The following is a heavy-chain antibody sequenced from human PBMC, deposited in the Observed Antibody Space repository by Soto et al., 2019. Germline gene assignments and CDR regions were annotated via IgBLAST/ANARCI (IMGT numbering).Heavy chain of an antibody. Sequence: TSETLSLTCTVSGGSTNNHYWSWIRQPPGKRLEWIGYIYYTGSTNYNPSLESRVTMSVDTSKNRVSLNLTSLTAADTAVYYCAKVLKYYNSDNYDLYAFDIWGQGRVVTVSS. CDR3: AKVLKYYNSDNYDLYAFDI. CDR1: GGSTNNHY. D-gene: IGHD3-22*01. J-gene: IGHJ3*02. CDR2: IYYTGST. V-gene: IGHV4-59*08.